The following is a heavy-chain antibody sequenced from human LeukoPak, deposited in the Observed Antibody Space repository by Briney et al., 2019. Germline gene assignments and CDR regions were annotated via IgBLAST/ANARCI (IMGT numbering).Heavy chain of an antibody. J-gene: IGHJ4*02. V-gene: IGHV4-4*02. D-gene: IGHD4-17*01. CDR2: IYHSGST. Sequence: PSQTLSLTCAVSGDSIRKNNWWSWVRQPPRKGLEWIGEIYHSGSTDYNPSLKSRATIPVDKSKNQFSQKLTSVSAAETAVYYCATRLDDHGSFYSWGEGTLVTVSS. CDR1: GDSIRKNNW. CDR3: ATRLDDHGSFYS.